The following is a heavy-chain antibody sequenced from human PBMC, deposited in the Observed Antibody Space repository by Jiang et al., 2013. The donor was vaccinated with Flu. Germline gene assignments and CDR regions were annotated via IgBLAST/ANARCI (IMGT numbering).Heavy chain of an antibody. CDR1: GDSVSSNSAA. CDR3: ARDSGNWNDGGIDY. J-gene: IGHJ4*02. D-gene: IGHD1-20*01. Sequence: QTLSLTCAISGDSVSSNSAAWNWIRQSPSRGLEWLGRTYYRSKWYNDYAVSVKSRITINPDTSKNQFSLQLNSVTPEDTTVYYCARDSGNWNDGGIDYWGQGTLVTVSS. CDR2: TYYRSKWYN. V-gene: IGHV6-1*01.